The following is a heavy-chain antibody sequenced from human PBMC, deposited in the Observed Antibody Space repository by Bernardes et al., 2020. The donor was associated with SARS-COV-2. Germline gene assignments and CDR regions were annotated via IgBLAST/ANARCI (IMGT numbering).Heavy chain of an antibody. D-gene: IGHD2-2*01. CDR3: ARERCSSTSCYYYYGMDV. CDR2: IYSGGST. J-gene: IGHJ6*02. V-gene: IGHV3-66*01. Sequence: GGSLRLSCAASGFTVSSNYMSWVRQAPGKGLEWVSVIYSGGSTYYADSVKGRFTISRDNSKNTLYLQMNSLRAEDTAVYYCARERCSSTSCYYYYGMDVWGQGTTVTVS. CDR1: GFTVSSNY.